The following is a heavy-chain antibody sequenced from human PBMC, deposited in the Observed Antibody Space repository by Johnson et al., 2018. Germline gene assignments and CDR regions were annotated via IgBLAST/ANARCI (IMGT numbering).Heavy chain of an antibody. J-gene: IGHJ6*03. V-gene: IGHV3-23*04. CDR1: GFTVSSNY. Sequence: LVQSGGGVVRPGGSLRLSCAASGFTVSSNYMSWVRQAPGKGLEWVSGISDSGGSTDYADSVRGRFTIPRANSKKTVYLQMNSLRAEDTAVYYCAKRPGGIAVAYYYYMDVWGKGTTVTVSS. CDR2: ISDSGGST. CDR3: AKRPGGIAVAYYYYMDV. D-gene: IGHD6-19*01.